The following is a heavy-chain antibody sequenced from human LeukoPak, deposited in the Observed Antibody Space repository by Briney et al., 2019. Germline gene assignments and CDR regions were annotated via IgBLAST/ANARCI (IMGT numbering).Heavy chain of an antibody. D-gene: IGHD3-22*01. CDR1: GFTFSNYA. J-gene: IGHJ6*02. Sequence: GGSLRLSCAASGFTFSNYAMSWVRQAPGQGLEWVSGIIYNVGSTFYAEPVKGRFTISRDKSKNTLYMQMDSLRVEDTAVYYCAKVAGRHITIEVVVPNPVLDGWGQGTTVTVSS. V-gene: IGHV3-23*01. CDR2: IIYNVGST. CDR3: AKVAGRHITIEVVVPNPVLDG.